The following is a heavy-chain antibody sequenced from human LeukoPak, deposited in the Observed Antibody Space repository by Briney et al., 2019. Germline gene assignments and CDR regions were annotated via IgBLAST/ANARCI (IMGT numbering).Heavy chain of an antibody. D-gene: IGHD4-17*01. CDR3: ARETLTTSRWFDP. CDR1: GGSISSGDYY. V-gene: IGHV4-30-4*01. Sequence: SQTLSLTCIVSGGSISSGDYYWSWIRQPPGKGLEWIGYIYYSGSTYYNPSLKSRVTISVDTSKNQFSLKLSSVTAADTAVYYCARETLTTSRWFDPWGQGTLVTVSS. J-gene: IGHJ5*02. CDR2: IYYSGST.